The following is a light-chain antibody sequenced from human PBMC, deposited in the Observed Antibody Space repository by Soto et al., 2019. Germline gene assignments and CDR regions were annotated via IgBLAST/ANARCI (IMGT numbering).Light chain of an antibody. V-gene: IGKV3-15*01. CDR2: GAS. J-gene: IGKJ1*01. CDR3: QQYNNWPFPSWT. Sequence: EIVMTQSPATLSVSPGERATLSCRASQSVSINLAWYQQKPGQAPRLLIYGASTRATGIPARFSGSGSGTEFNLTISSLQSEDFAVCCCQQYNNWPFPSWTFGQGTEVEIK. CDR1: QSVSIN.